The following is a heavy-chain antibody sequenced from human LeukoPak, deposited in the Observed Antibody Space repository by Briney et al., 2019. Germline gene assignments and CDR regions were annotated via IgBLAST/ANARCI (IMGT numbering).Heavy chain of an antibody. J-gene: IGHJ4*02. CDR3: AKDLSGRKGSFDY. V-gene: IGHV3-30*18. CDR2: ISSDGNNE. CDR1: GFTFSRYG. D-gene: IGHD3-10*01. Sequence: GESLRLSCAASGFTFSRYGMHWVRQAPGKGREWVALISSDGNNEYYADSVKGRFTISRDNSKNTLFLQMNSLRAEDTAVYYCAKDLSGRKGSFDYWGQGTLVTVSS.